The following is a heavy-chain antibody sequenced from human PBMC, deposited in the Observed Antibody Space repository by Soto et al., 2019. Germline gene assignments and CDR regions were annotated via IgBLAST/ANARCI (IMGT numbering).Heavy chain of an antibody. J-gene: IGHJ4*02. V-gene: IGHV3-48*02. CDR2: ITSSSDTI. CDR3: ASSPEPAPFHY. CDR1: GFTFSSFH. Sequence: GSLRLSCAASGFTFSSFHMNWVRQAPGRGLEWVAYITSSSDTIYYSDSVKGRFTISRDNGKNSLFLQMNSLRDEDTAVYFCASSPEPAPFHYWGQGTPVTVSS.